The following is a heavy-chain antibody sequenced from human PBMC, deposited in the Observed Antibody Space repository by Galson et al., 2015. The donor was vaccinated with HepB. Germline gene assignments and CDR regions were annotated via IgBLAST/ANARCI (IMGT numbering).Heavy chain of an antibody. D-gene: IGHD3-3*02. V-gene: IGHV1-69*08. Sequence: VKVSCKASGGTFSSYTISWVRQAPGQGLEWMGRINPILSTTNYAQKFQGRVTITAGKSTTTAYMELSGLRSEDTAVYFCAASPHFYSFIWDRDYWGQGTLVTVSS. J-gene: IGHJ4*02. CDR2: INPILSTT. CDR3: AASPHFYSFIWDRDY. CDR1: GGTFSSYT.